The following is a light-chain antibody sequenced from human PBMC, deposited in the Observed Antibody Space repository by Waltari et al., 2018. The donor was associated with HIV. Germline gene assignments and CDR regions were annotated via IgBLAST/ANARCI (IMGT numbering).Light chain of an antibody. Sequence: QSVLTQPPSVSAAPGQKVTISCSGRNDYVSWYQQFPGTAPKLLIYENNKRPSGIPDRFAGSKSGTSATLDITGLQTGDEADYYCAAWADSLGMAFGGGTKLTVL. CDR3: AAWADSLGMA. V-gene: IGLV1-51*02. J-gene: IGLJ2*01. CDR2: ENN. CDR1: NDY.